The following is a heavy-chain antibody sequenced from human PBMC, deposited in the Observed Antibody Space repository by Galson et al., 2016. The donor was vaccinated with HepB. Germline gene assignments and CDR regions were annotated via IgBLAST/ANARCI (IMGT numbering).Heavy chain of an antibody. J-gene: IGHJ5*02. CDR1: GFAFSSHW. D-gene: IGHD4-23*01. CDR2: INSDGAIS. V-gene: IGHV3-74*01. CDR3: VRDHSVVPTTAYNWFAP. Sequence: SLRLSCAASGFAFSSHWMHWVRQDLGKGLVWVSRINSDGAISNYADSVKGRFTISRDDAKNTLYLQMNSLRAEDTAVYFCVRDHSVVPTTAYNWFAPWGRGTLVTVSS.